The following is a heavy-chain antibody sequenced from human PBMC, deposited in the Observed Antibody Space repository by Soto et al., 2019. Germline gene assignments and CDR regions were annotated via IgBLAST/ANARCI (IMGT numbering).Heavy chain of an antibody. CDR3: ARPYDSSGSCLPFDF. V-gene: IGHV3-23*01. CDR2: ITSTSDYS. D-gene: IGHD3-22*01. J-gene: IGHJ4*02. CDR1: GFTFSTYT. Sequence: PGGSLRLSCAASGFTFSTYTMSWVRQAPGKGLEWVSAITSTSDYSTHADSVKGRFTISRDNSKSTLYMQMNSLRAEDTAVYYCARPYDSSGSCLPFDFWGQGTLVTVSS.